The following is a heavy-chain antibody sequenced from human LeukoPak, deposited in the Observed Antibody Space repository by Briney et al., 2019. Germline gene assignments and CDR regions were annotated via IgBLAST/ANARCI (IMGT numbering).Heavy chain of an antibody. V-gene: IGHV3-21*01. CDR2: ISSGAAYI. CDR3: ARGASAETIDY. J-gene: IGHJ4*02. D-gene: IGHD1-1*01. Sequence: PGGSLRLSCAACGFIFSDYSMNWVRQAPGKGLEWVSSISSGAAYIFYADSVKGRFSISRDSAKNSLYLQMFSLRAEDTALYYCARGASAETIDYWGQGTLVTVSS. CDR1: GFIFSDYS.